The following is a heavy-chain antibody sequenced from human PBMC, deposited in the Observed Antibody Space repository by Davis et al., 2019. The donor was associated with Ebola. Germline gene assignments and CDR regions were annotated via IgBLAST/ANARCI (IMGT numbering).Heavy chain of an antibody. V-gene: IGHV3-74*01. CDR3: ARGSRNMDV. J-gene: IGHJ6*02. CDR1: GFTFSRYW. Sequence: PGGSLRLSCAASGFTFSRYWMHWVRQAPGKGLVWVSRINSDESSTTYADSVKGRFTISRDNAKNTLYLQMNSLRAEDTAVYYCARGSRNMDVWGQGTTVTVSS. CDR2: INSDESST.